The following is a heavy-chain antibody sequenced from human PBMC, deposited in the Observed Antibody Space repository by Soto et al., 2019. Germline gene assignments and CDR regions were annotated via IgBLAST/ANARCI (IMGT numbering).Heavy chain of an antibody. D-gene: IGHD3-10*01. CDR1: GFTFSSYA. CDR2: ISYDGSNK. J-gene: IGHJ5*02. CDR3: ARADYYYGSGSYAFDP. V-gene: IGHV3-30-3*01. Sequence: QVQLVESGGGVVQPGRSLRLSCAASGFTFSSYAMHWVRQAPGKGLEWVAVISYDGSNKYYADSVKGRFTISRDNSKNTLYLQMNSLRAEDTAVYYCARADYYYGSGSYAFDPWGQGTLVTVSS.